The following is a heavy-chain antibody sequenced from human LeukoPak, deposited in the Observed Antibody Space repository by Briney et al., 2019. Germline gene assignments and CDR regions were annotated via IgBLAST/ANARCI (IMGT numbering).Heavy chain of an antibody. D-gene: IGHD3-10*01. J-gene: IGHJ4*02. Sequence: GGSLRLSCAASGFTFSTYGMQWVSQAPGKGVEWVAFIRYDGTNKYYADSVKGRFTISRDNSNNTLYLQIESLRTEDTAVYYCAKGVPYYSIPGWGQGTLVTVSS. CDR2: IRYDGTNK. CDR1: GFTFSTYG. V-gene: IGHV3-30*02. CDR3: AKGVPYYSIPG.